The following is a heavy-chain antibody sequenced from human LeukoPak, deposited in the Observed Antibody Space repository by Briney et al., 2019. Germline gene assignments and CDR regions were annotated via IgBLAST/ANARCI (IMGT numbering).Heavy chain of an antibody. D-gene: IGHD5-18*01. CDR3: ARRAYSYAYGY. J-gene: IGHJ4*02. CDR1: GYGFTSYW. V-gene: IGHV5-51*01. CDR2: IYPGDSDT. Sequence: GAPLQISSNGSGYGFTSYWVGWVRPMPGKGLGWMGIIYPGDSDTRYSPSFQGQVTISADKSISTAYLQWSSLKASDTAMYYCARRAYSYAYGYWGQGTLVTVSS.